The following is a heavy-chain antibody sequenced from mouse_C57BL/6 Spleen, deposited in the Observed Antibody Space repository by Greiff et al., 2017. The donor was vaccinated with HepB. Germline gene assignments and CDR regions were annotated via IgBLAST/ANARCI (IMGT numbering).Heavy chain of an antibody. D-gene: IGHD1-1*01. V-gene: IGHV1-81*01. CDR3: ARRGTTVFDY. Sequence: VQLQESGAELARPGASVKLSCKASGYTFTSYGISWVKQRTGQGLEWIGEIYPRSGNNYYNDEFKGKATLTADKSSSTAYMELRSLTSEDSAVYFCARRGTTVFDYWGQGTTLTVSS. CDR1: GYTFTSYG. CDR2: IYPRSGNN. J-gene: IGHJ2*01.